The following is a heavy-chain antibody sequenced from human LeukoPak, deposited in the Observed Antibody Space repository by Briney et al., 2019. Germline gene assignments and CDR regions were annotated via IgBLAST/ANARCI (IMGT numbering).Heavy chain of an antibody. CDR3: AKDRPYCGGDCYFFDAFDI. Sequence: PGGSLRLSCAASGFTFSSYAMSWVRQAPGKGLEWVSAISGSGGSTYYADSVKGRFTISRDNSKNTLYLQMNSLRAEDTAVYYCAKDRPYCGGDCYFFDAFDIWGQGTMVTVSS. D-gene: IGHD2-21*02. CDR1: GFTFSSYA. J-gene: IGHJ3*02. V-gene: IGHV3-23*01. CDR2: ISGSGGST.